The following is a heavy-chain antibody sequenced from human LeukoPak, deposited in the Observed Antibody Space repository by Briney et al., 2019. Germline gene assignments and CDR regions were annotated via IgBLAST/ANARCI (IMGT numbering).Heavy chain of an antibody. Sequence: PGGSLRLSCAASGFTFSSYSMNWVRQAPGKGLEWVSSISSSSSYIYYADSVKGRFTISRDNSKNTLYLQMNSLRAEDTAVYYCAKRAGTVTTAGYYFDYWGQGTLVTVSS. CDR1: GFTFSSYS. V-gene: IGHV3-21*04. CDR3: AKRAGTVTTAGYYFDY. CDR2: ISSSSSYI. D-gene: IGHD4-17*01. J-gene: IGHJ4*02.